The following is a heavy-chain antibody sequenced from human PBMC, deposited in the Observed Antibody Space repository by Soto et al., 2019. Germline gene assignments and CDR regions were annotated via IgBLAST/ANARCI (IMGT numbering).Heavy chain of an antibody. CDR2: IYYSGST. CDR3: ARVCGGDCHNVFDI. V-gene: IGHV4-31*03. CDR1: GCSISSGGYY. D-gene: IGHD2-21*02. J-gene: IGHJ3*02. Sequence: QVQLQESGPGLVKPSQTLSLTCTISGCSISSGGYYWTWISQHPGKCLEWIGYIYYSGSTYYNPSLKSRVTISVDTSKNQFSLKLSSVTAADTAVYYCARVCGGDCHNVFDIWGQGTMVTVSS.